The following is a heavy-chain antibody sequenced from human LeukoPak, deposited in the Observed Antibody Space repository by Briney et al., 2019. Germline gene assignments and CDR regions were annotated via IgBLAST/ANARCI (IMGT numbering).Heavy chain of an antibody. D-gene: IGHD5-24*01. CDR3: ARDRINPYYYYGMDV. Sequence: GGSLRLSYAASGFTFSSYSMNWVRQAPGKGLEWVSYISSSSSTIYYADSVKGRFTISRDNAKNSLYLQMNCLRAEDTAVYYCARDRINPYYYYGMDVWGQGTTVTVSS. CDR2: ISSSSSTI. J-gene: IGHJ6*02. CDR1: GFTFSSYS. V-gene: IGHV3-48*01.